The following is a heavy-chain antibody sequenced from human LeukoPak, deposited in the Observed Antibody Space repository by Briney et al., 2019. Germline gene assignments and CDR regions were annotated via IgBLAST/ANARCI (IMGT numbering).Heavy chain of an antibody. CDR3: ARRGPYYYDSSGYW. D-gene: IGHD3-22*01. J-gene: IGHJ4*02. CDR2: IYYSGST. V-gene: IGHV4-39*01. Sequence: PSETLSLTCTVSGGSISSSSYYWGWIRQPPGKGLEWIGSIYYSGSTYYDPSLKSRVTISVDTSKNQFSLKLSSVTAADTAVYYCARRGPYYYDSSGYWWGQGTLVTVSS. CDR1: GGSISSSSYY.